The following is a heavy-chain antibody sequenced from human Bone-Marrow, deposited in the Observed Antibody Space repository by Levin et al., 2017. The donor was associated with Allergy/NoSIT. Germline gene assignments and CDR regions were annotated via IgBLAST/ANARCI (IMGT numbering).Heavy chain of an antibody. CDR2: IFYSGNT. CDR3: AGEDASGRFVDY. Sequence: SQTLSLTCTVSGDSISSSSYYWGWIRQPPGKGLEWIGTIFYSGNTYYNPSLKSRVTLSVDTSKNQFSLKLASVTAADTAVYYCAGEDASGRFVDYWGQGTLVIVSS. CDR1: GDSISSSSYY. V-gene: IGHV4-39*07. J-gene: IGHJ4*02. D-gene: IGHD3-10*01.